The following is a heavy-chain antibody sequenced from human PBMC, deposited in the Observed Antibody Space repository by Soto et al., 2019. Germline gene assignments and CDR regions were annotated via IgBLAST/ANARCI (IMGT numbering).Heavy chain of an antibody. D-gene: IGHD3-16*01. CDR2: IIPFFGTA. CDR1: GGTFSTFG. Sequence: HVQLVQSGAEVKKTGSSVKVSCKTSGGTFSTFGISWVRQAPGQGLEWMGGIIPFFGTAEYSQKFEDRITITADESTNTVYMDLRSLTSEDTAIYYCARTAPMDAGDKYYYDFWGQGALVTVSS. J-gene: IGHJ4*02. V-gene: IGHV1-69*01. CDR3: ARTAPMDAGDKYYYDF.